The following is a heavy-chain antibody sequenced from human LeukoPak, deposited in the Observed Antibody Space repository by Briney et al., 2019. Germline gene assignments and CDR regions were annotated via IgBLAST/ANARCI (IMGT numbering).Heavy chain of an antibody. J-gene: IGHJ4*02. CDR2: SNSDWSRT. CDR1: RFIFSTYW. D-gene: IGHD3-10*01. V-gene: IGHV3-74*01. CDR3: ARDVGEYQILGLDY. Sequence: GGSLRLSCAASRFIFSTYWMHWVRQAPGKGLGWVSRSNSDWSRTNYADSVKDRFTISRDNAKNTLYLQMNSLRAEDTAIYCCARDVGEYQILGLDYWGQGTLVTVSS.